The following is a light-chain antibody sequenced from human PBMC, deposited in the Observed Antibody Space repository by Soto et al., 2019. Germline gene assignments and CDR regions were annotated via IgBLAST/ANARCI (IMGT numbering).Light chain of an antibody. CDR3: SSYTTTGTQV. Sequence: QSALTQPASVSGSPGQSITISCTGFSSDIGDYTYVSWYQQHPGKAPKLMIFDVSNRPSGVSDRFSGSKSGNTASLTISGLQAEDEAAYYCSSYTTTGTQVFGTGTKLTVL. CDR1: SSDIGDYTY. J-gene: IGLJ1*01. CDR2: DVS. V-gene: IGLV2-14*03.